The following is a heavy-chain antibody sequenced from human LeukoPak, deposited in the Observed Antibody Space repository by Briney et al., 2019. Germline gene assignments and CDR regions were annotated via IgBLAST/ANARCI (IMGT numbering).Heavy chain of an antibody. Sequence: ASVKVSCKASGYTFTSYAMNWVRQAPGQGLEWMGWINTSTGNPTYAQGFTGRFVFSLDTSVSTAYLQISSLKAEDTAVYYCARKGVVVYGSADLSVDYWGQGTLVTVSS. CDR1: GYTFTSYA. D-gene: IGHD2-8*02. J-gene: IGHJ4*02. CDR2: INTSTGNP. V-gene: IGHV7-4-1*02. CDR3: ARKGVVVYGSADLSVDY.